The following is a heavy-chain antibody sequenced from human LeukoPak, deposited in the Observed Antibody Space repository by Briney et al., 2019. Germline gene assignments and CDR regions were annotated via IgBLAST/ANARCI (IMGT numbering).Heavy chain of an antibody. J-gene: IGHJ4*02. Sequence: GRSLRLSCAASGFIFSNYAMHWVRQAPGKGLEWVAVISYDGSNKYYADSVKGRFTISRDNSKNTLFLQMNSLRPEDTAVYYCARGPDYDILADYFDYWGQGTLVTVSS. CDR3: ARGPDYDILADYFDY. CDR2: ISYDGSNK. V-gene: IGHV3-30*04. D-gene: IGHD3-9*01. CDR1: GFIFSNYA.